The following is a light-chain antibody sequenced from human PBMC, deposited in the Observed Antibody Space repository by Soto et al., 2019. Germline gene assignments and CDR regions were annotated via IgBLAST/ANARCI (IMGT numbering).Light chain of an antibody. Sequence: EIVLTQSPGTLSLSPGERATLSCRASQSVSSSYLGWYQQKPGQAPRLLIYDASKRASGIPDRFSGSGSGTDFTLTISRLEPEDFAGYYCQKYGISITFGQGTRLEIK. J-gene: IGKJ5*01. CDR3: QKYGISIT. CDR2: DAS. V-gene: IGKV3-20*01. CDR1: QSVSSSY.